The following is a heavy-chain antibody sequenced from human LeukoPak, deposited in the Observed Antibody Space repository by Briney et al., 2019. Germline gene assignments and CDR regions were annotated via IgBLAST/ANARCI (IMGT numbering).Heavy chain of an antibody. CDR3: AREVSGGITPMDN. J-gene: IGHJ4*02. CDR2: INPNSGGT. CDR1: GYTFTGYY. V-gene: IGHV1-2*02. D-gene: IGHD1-14*01. Sequence: GASVKVSCKASGYTFTGYYMHWVRQAPGQGLEWMGWINPNSGGTNYAQKFQGRVTITRDTSISTAYMELSRLRSDDTAVYYCAREVSGGITPMDNWGQGTLVTVSS.